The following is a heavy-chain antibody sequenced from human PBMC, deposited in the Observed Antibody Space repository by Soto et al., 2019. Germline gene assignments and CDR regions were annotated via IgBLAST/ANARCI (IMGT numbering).Heavy chain of an antibody. J-gene: IGHJ5*02. V-gene: IGHV4-59*01. D-gene: IGHD6-19*01. CDR1: GGSISSYY. CDR2: IYYSGST. CDR3: ARGGYSSGWNNWFDP. Sequence: SETLSLTCTVSGGSISSYYWSWIRQPPGKGLEGIGYIYYSGSTNYNPSLKSRVTISVDTSKNQFSLKLSSVTAADTAVYYCARGGYSSGWNNWFDPWGQGTLVTVSS.